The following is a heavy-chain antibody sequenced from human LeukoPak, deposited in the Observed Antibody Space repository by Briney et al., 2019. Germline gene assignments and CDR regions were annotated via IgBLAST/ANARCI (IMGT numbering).Heavy chain of an antibody. Sequence: GGSLRLSCAASGFSFNDAWMNWVRQAPGKGLEWVSVIYSGGATHYADSVKGRFTISRDNSKNTLYLQMNSLRAEDTAIYYCARGHSSGSPDPFDYWGQGTLVTVSS. CDR3: ARGHSSGSPDPFDY. D-gene: IGHD3-22*01. CDR2: IYSGGAT. CDR1: GFSFNDAW. V-gene: IGHV3-53*01. J-gene: IGHJ4*02.